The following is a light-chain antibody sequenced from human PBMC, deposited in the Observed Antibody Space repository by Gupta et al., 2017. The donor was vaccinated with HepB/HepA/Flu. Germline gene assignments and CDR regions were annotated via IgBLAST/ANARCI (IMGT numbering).Light chain of an antibody. CDR2: GNN. CDR1: SSNTGAGYV. V-gene: IGLV1-40*01. Sequence: QSVLTPPPSVPGAPGQRVTISCTGRSSNTGAGYVVHWYQQLPGTAPKLLIFGNNNRPSGVPDRFSGSKSGSSASLAITGLQAEDEVDYYCQSYDTSLSGVVFGGGTKLTVL. CDR3: QSYDTSLSGVV. J-gene: IGLJ2*01.